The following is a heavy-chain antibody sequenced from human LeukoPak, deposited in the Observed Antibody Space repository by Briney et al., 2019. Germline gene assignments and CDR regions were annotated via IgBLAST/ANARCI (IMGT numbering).Heavy chain of an antibody. Sequence: GGSLRLSCAASGFTFSSYAMSWVRQAPGKGLEWVSAISGSGGSTYYADSVKGRFTISRDYSKNTLYLQMNSLRAEDTAVYYCAKDLSDYGDYDISDAFDIWGQGTMVTVSS. CDR3: AKDLSDYGDYDISDAFDI. D-gene: IGHD4-17*01. J-gene: IGHJ3*02. CDR2: ISGSGGST. V-gene: IGHV3-23*01. CDR1: GFTFSSYA.